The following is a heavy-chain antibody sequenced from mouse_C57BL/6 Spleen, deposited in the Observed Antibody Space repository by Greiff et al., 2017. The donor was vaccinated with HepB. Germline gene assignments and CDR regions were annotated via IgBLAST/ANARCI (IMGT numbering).Heavy chain of an antibody. Sequence: VQLQQSGAELAKPGASVKLSCKASGYTFTSYWMHWVKQRPGQGLEGIGYINPSSGYTKYNQKFKDKSTLTADKSSSTAYMQLRSRTYEDSAVDSCASSAYDYDLYYFDYWGQGTTLTVSS. J-gene: IGHJ2*01. V-gene: IGHV1-7*01. CDR2: INPSSGYT. D-gene: IGHD2-4*01. CDR3: ASSAYDYDLYYFDY. CDR1: GYTFTSYW.